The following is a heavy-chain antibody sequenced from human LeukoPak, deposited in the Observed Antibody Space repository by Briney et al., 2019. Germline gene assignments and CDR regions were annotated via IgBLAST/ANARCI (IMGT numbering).Heavy chain of an antibody. J-gene: IGHJ1*01. D-gene: IGHD3-10*01. Sequence: GRSLRLSCAASGFTFSSHAMHWVRQAPGKGLEWVAVIWYDESKKYYADSVKGRFTISRDNSKNTLYLQMNSLRAEDTAVYYCARDRYGSGSYGDFRHWGQGTLVTVSS. CDR2: IWYDESKK. V-gene: IGHV3-33*01. CDR1: GFTFSSHA. CDR3: ARDRYGSGSYGDFRH.